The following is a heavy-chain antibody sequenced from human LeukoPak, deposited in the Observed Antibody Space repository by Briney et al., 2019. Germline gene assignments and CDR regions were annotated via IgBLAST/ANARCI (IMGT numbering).Heavy chain of an antibody. CDR3: ARDPDCDSTSCYIGPYNWFDP. D-gene: IGHD2-2*02. CDR1: GFIFSRDS. Sequence: GGSLRLSCAASGFIFSRDSMNWVRQAPGKGLEWVAYINGGGSPIYYADSVRGRFTISRDNAKNSLYLQMNSLRAEDTAVYYCARDPDCDSTSCYIGPYNWFDPWGQGTLVTVSS. V-gene: IGHV3-48*01. J-gene: IGHJ5*02. CDR2: INGGGSPI.